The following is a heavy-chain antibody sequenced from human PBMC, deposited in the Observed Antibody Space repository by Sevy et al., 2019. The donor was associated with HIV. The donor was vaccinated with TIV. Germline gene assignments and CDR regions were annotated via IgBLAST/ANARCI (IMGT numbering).Heavy chain of an antibody. V-gene: IGHV3-48*03. CDR1: GFPFSTYE. Sequence: GGSLRLSCTASGFPFSTYEMSWVRQAPGKGLEWISYISNSGTTKYYSDSVKGRFTISRDNAKQSLYLQMNSLGAEDTALYYCARDLPPSATTVAHFDYWGRGTLVTVSS. CDR2: ISNSGTTK. J-gene: IGHJ4*02. CDR3: ARDLPPSATTVAHFDY. D-gene: IGHD4-17*01.